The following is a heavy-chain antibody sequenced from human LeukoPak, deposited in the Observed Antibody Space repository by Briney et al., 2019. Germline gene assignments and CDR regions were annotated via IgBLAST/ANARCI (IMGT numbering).Heavy chain of an antibody. CDR2: ISYDGRNK. V-gene: IGHV3-30*18. Sequence: PGGSLRLSCAASGFTLNNYGMHWVRQAPGKGLEWVAVISYDGRNKHYPDSVKGRFTISRDISTDTLWLQMDSLRTEDMAVYYCAKGPLRGTAAAIDYWGQGTLVTVSS. CDR1: GFTLNNYG. CDR3: AKGPLRGTAAAIDY. J-gene: IGHJ4*02. D-gene: IGHD2-2*01.